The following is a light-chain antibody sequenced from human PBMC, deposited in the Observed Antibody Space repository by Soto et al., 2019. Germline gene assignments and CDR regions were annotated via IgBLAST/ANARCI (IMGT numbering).Light chain of an antibody. CDR2: AAS. CDR3: LQHNSYPRT. V-gene: IGKV1-17*01. CDR1: QGIRND. J-gene: IGKJ1*01. Sequence: DIQMTQSPSSQSASVGDRVTITCRASQGIRNDLSWYQQKPGKAPKRLIYAASTLQRGAPSRFSGSGSGTEFTLTISSLQPEDFATYYCLQHNSYPRTFGQGTEVEIK.